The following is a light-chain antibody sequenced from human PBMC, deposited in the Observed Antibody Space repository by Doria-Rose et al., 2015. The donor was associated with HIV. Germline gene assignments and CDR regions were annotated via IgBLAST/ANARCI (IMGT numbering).Light chain of an antibody. CDR3: MQALQTPYT. Sequence: TQSPLSLPVTPGQPASISCRSSQSLLHTIGYNYLDWYLQKPGQSPQLLIYLGSNRASGVPDRFSGSGSGTDFTLKIGRVEAEDVGVYYCMQALQTPYTFGQGTKLEIK. J-gene: IGKJ2*01. CDR2: LGS. V-gene: IGKV2-28*01. CDR1: QSLLHTIGYNY.